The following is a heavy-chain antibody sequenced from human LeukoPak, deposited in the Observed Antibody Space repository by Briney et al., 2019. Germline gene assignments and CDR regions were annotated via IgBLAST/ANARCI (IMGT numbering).Heavy chain of an antibody. CDR1: GFTFSSYW. CDR3: AREVRWSGYYRSHYFDY. V-gene: IGHV3-7*01. Sequence: GGSLRLSCAASGFTFSSYWMSWVRQAPGKGLEWVANIKQDGSEKYYVDSVKGRFTISRDNAKNSLYLQMNSLRAEDTAVYYCAREVRWSGYYRSHYFDYWGQGTLVTVSS. J-gene: IGHJ4*02. D-gene: IGHD3-3*01. CDR2: IKQDGSEK.